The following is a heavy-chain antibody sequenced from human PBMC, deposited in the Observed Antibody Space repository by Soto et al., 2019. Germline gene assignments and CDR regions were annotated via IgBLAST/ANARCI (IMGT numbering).Heavy chain of an antibody. D-gene: IGHD5-18*01. CDR3: ARGNGYSYGYYYYGMDV. CDR2: INHSGST. V-gene: IGHV4-34*01. CDR1: GGSFSGYY. Sequence: SETLSLTCAVYGGSFSGYYWSWIRQPPGKGLEWIGEINHSGSTNYNPSLKSRVTISVDTSKNQFSLKLSSVTAADTAVYYCARGNGYSYGYYYYGMDVWGQGTTVTVSS. J-gene: IGHJ6*02.